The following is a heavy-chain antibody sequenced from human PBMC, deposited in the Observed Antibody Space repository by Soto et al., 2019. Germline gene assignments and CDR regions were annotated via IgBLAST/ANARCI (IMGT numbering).Heavy chain of an antibody. CDR2: IYYSGST. Sequence: QVQLQESGPGLVKPSETLSLTCTVSGGSISSYYWSWIRQPPGKGLEWIGYIYYSGSTNYNPYLKSRVTISVDTSKNQFSLKLSSVTAADTAVYYCARDAGFWSGYGHLTSGPYYYMDVWGKGTTVTVSS. D-gene: IGHD3-3*01. V-gene: IGHV4-59*01. CDR1: GGSISSYY. J-gene: IGHJ6*03. CDR3: ARDAGFWSGYGHLTSGPYYYMDV.